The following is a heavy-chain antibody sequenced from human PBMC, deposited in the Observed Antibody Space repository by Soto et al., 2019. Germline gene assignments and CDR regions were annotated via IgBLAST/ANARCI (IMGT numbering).Heavy chain of an antibody. D-gene: IGHD6-13*01. V-gene: IGHV1-69*01. Sequence: QVQLVQSGAEVKTPGSSVKVSCKASGGTFSSYAISWVRQAPGQGLEWMGGIIPIFGTANYAQKFQGRVTITADESTSTAYMELSSLRSEDTAVYYCARDRAAAGPGSPYYDGMDVWGQGTTVTVSS. CDR3: ARDRAAAGPGSPYYDGMDV. CDR2: IIPIFGTA. J-gene: IGHJ6*02. CDR1: GGTFSSYA.